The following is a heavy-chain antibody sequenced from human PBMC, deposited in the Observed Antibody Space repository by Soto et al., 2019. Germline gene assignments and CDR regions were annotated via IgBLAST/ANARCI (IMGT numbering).Heavy chain of an antibody. V-gene: IGHV1-69*06. J-gene: IGHJ4*02. CDR2: IIPILGTI. D-gene: IGHD1-26*01. CDR1: GRTFLISP. CDR3: ARGKDWEQPSNHYYLDY. Sequence: QVQLVQSGAEVKTPGSSVRVSCKTAGRTFLISPIAWVRQPPGQGLEWMGGIIPILGTIHIAQNFQGRVNFTAARSTSTASMDLSSLRSEDTATYVCARGKDWEQPSNHYYLDYWGQGSQVIVSS.